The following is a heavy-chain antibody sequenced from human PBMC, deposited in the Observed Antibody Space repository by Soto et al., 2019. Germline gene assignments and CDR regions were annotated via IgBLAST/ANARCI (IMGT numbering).Heavy chain of an antibody. CDR1: GFTFSTYS. D-gene: IGHD6-13*01. J-gene: IGHJ4*02. CDR2: ISSSSSYI. Sequence: PGGSLRLSCAASGFTFSTYSMNWVRQAPGKGLEWVSSISSSSSYIYYADSVKGRFTISRDNAKNSLYLQMNSLRAEDTAVYYCARDSSSWPRGGDYWGQGTLVTVSS. CDR3: ARDSSSWPRGGDY. V-gene: IGHV3-21*01.